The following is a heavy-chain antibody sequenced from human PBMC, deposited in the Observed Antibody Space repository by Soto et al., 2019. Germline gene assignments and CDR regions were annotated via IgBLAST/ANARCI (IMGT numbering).Heavy chain of an antibody. D-gene: IGHD3-10*01. CDR2: IWYDGSNK. CDR3: ARGLIRLLWFGELSY. CDR1: GFTFSSYG. J-gene: IGHJ4*02. Sequence: PGGSLRLSCAASGFTFSSYGMHWVRQAPGKGLEWVAVIWYDGSNKYYADSVKGRFTISRDNSKNTLYLQMNSLRAEDTAVYYCARGLIRLLWFGELSYWGQGTLVTVSS. V-gene: IGHV3-33*01.